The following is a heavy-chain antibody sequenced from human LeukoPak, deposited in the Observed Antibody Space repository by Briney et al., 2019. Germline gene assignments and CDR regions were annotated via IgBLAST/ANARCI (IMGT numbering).Heavy chain of an antibody. CDR1: GYTFTSYD. V-gene: IGHV1-8*03. CDR3: ARGVTTLPYFDY. D-gene: IGHD4-11*01. Sequence: ASVTVSCKASGYTFTSYDINWVRQAAGQGLEWMGWMNPNSGNTVYAQKFQGRVTIASNTSISTAYMELSSLRSEDTAVYYCARGVTTLPYFDYWGQGTLVTVSS. J-gene: IGHJ4*02. CDR2: MNPNSGNT.